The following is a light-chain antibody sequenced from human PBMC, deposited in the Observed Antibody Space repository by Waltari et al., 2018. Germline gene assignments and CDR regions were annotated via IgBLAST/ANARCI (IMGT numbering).Light chain of an antibody. CDR2: RND. CDR1: SSNIGSNV. V-gene: IGLV1-44*01. J-gene: IGLJ3*02. Sequence: QSVLTQPPSTSGTPGQRVIISCSGSSSNIGSNVLNCNQQPPGKAPKLVIYRNDQRPSGVPDRFSGSKSGTSASLAISGLQGEDEADYYCAAWDDSLHGHWVFGGGTKVTVL. CDR3: AAWDDSLHGHWV.